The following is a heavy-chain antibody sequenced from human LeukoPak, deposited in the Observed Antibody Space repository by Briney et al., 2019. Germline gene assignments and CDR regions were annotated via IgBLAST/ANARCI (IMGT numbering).Heavy chain of an antibody. V-gene: IGHV3-23*01. J-gene: IGHJ4*02. CDR1: GFTFSSYA. CDR3: ARGAVLRFLEWAPRAYYFDY. CDR2: ISGSGGST. Sequence: GGSLRLSCAASGFTFSSYAMSWVRQAPGKGLEWVSAISGSGGSTYYADSVKGRFTISRDNSKNTLYLQMNSLRAEDTAVCYCARGAVLRFLEWAPRAYYFDYWGQGTLVTVSS. D-gene: IGHD3-3*01.